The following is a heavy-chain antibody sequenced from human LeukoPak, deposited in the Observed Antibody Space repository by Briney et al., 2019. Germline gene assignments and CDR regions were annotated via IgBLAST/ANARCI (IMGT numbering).Heavy chain of an antibody. D-gene: IGHD3-10*01. CDR3: ARAGYGSGIYMDV. CDR2: INSDGSTT. Sequence: GGSLRLSCTASGFTFDDYAMHWVRQAPGRGLVWVSRINSDGSTTVYADSVKGRLTISRDNAKNTLYLQMDSLRVEDTAVYYCARAGYGSGIYMDVWGKGTTVT. J-gene: IGHJ6*03. CDR1: GFTFDDYA. V-gene: IGHV3-74*01.